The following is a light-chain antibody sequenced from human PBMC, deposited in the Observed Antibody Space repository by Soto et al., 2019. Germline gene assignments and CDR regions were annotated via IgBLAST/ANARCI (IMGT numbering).Light chain of an antibody. CDR2: WAS. Sequence: DIVMTQSPDSLAVSLGERATINCKSSQSVLYSSNQKNYLAWYQQKPGQPPKLLISWASTRESGVPDRFSGGGSGTDFTLTISSLQAEDVAVYYCQQYDGTPLTFGGGTKVEIK. V-gene: IGKV4-1*01. CDR3: QQYDGTPLT. CDR1: QSVLYSSNQKNY. J-gene: IGKJ4*01.